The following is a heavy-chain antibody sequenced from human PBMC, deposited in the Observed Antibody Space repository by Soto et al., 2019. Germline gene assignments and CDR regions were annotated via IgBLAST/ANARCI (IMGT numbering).Heavy chain of an antibody. CDR3: ARENGGYGSSGYPLYYYYYYGMDV. CDR1: GGTFSSYA. V-gene: IGHV1-69*01. J-gene: IGHJ6*02. D-gene: IGHD3-22*01. CDR2: IIPIFGTA. Sequence: QVQLVQSGAEVKKPGSSVKVSCKASGGTFSSYAISWVRQAPGQGLEWMGGIIPIFGTANYAQKFQGRVTITADESTSTAYRELSSLRAEDTAVYYCARENGGYGSSGYPLYYYYYYGMDVWGQGTTVTVSS.